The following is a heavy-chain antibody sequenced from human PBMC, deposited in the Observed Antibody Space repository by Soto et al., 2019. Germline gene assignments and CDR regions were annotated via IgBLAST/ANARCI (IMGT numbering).Heavy chain of an antibody. V-gene: IGHV4-4*07. CDR1: GGSISGYY. CDR2: FYSSGST. CDR3: TREGGYYDSSGSGVYHYYGVDV. Sequence: SETLSLTCTVSGGSISGYYWSWSRQPAGKGLEWIVRFYSSGSTDHDPSLKSRVTMSLDTYKKQLSMKLRSVTAPDTAVYYCTREGGYYDSSGSGVYHYYGVDVWGRGTTVTVSS. J-gene: IGHJ6*01. D-gene: IGHD3-22*01.